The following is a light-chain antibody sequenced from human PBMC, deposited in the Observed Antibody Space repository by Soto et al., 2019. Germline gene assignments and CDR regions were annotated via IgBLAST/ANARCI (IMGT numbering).Light chain of an antibody. CDR2: WAS. CDR1: QSVLYSSNNKNY. Sequence: DIVMTQSPDSLAVSLGERATINCKSSQSVLYSSNNKNYLAWYQQRPGQPPKLLIYWASTRESGVPDRFSGSGSGTDFTLTISSLQAEDVAVYYCQLYYSTPTYPFGQGTKLEIK. V-gene: IGKV4-1*01. CDR3: QLYYSTPTYP. J-gene: IGKJ2*01.